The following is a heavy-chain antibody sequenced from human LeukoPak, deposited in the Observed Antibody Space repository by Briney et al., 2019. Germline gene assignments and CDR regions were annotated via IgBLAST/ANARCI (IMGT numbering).Heavy chain of an antibody. D-gene: IGHD2-15*01. CDR3: ARDLVGSLIDY. CDR1: GFTFSSYA. J-gene: IGHJ4*02. V-gene: IGHV3-30*01. CDR2: ISYDGSNK. Sequence: GGSLRLSCADSGFTFSSYAMHWVRQAPGKGLEWVVVISYDGSNKYYEDSVKGRFTISTYNSKNTMYLQMNSLRAEDTAVYYCARDLVGSLIDYWGQGTLVTVSS.